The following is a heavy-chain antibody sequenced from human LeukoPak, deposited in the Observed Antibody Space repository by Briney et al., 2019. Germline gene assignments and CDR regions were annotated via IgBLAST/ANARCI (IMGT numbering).Heavy chain of an antibody. J-gene: IGHJ6*02. D-gene: IGHD5-18*01. CDR2: ISGSGGSK. CDR3: AKEGSIVDTAMNYYYYGMDV. V-gene: IGHV3-23*01. Sequence: GGSLRLSCAASGFTFSSYAMSWVRQAPGKGLEGVSAISGSGGSKYYADSVKGRFTSSRDNSKNTLYLQMNSLRAEDTAVYYCAKEGSIVDTAMNYYYYGMDVWGQGTTVTVSS. CDR1: GFTFSSYA.